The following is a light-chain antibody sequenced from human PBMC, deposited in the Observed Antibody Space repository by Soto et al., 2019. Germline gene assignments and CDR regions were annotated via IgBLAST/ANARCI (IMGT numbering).Light chain of an antibody. CDR3: QHPYT. V-gene: IGKV3-11*01. J-gene: IGKJ2*01. Sequence: EIVFTQSPATLSLSPGERATLSCRASQSVSSYLAWYQQKPGQAPRLLIYDASNRATGIPARFSGSGSGTDFTLTISSLEPEYFAVDYCQHPYTFVQGTKLEIK. CDR1: QSVSSY. CDR2: DAS.